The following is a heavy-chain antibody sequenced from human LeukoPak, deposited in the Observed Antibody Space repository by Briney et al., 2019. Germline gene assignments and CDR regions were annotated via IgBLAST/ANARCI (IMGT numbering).Heavy chain of an antibody. CDR1: GGSISSSNW. D-gene: IGHD4-23*01. Sequence: SGTLSLTCAVSGGSISSSNWWNWVRQPPGKGLEWIGEIYHSGSTNYNPSLKTRVTISVDRSKNLFFLKLSSVTAADTAVCYCARGNGDYGGNSLYGMDVWGQGTTVTVSS. V-gene: IGHV4-4*02. CDR2: IYHSGST. J-gene: IGHJ6*02. CDR3: ARGNGDYGGNSLYGMDV.